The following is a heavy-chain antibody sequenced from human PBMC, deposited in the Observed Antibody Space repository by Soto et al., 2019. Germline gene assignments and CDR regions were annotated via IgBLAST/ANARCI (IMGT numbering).Heavy chain of an antibody. D-gene: IGHD3-16*01. Sequence: GGSLRLSCAASGFSLSPYWMHWVRQVPGRGLEWVARLSSDGFGAAYADSVTGRFFISRDIARNTLSLQMNSLRADDTAVYYCARDLGGLDYWGRGTSVTVSS. CDR2: LSSDGFGA. CDR1: GFSLSPYW. CDR3: ARDLGGLDY. J-gene: IGHJ4*02. V-gene: IGHV3-74*03.